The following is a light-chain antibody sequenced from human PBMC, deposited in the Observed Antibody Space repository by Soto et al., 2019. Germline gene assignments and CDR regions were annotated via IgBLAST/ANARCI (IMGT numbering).Light chain of an antibody. CDR3: QLYNSYSQAT. V-gene: IGKV3-15*01. Sequence: ETVMTQSPATLSVSAGERATVSCRSSHSVGSTLAWYQQKPGQAPRLLMYDTSTRATGIPARFSGSGSGTEFTLTISSLQSDDLAVYYCQLYNSYSQATFGQGTKVDIK. CDR1: HSVGST. J-gene: IGKJ1*01. CDR2: DTS.